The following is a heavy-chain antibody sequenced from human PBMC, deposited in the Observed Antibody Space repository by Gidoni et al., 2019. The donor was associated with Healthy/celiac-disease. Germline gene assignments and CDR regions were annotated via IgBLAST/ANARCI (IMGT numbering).Heavy chain of an antibody. D-gene: IGHD3-10*01. CDR3: VHGGFWYDN. J-gene: IGHJ5*02. CDR1: GLTFSRFW. CDR2: RKKDGSEK. V-gene: IGHV3-7*05. Sequence: EVQLVESGGGLVQPVVSLRLSCAASGLTFSRFWMSWVRQAPGKGLEWGANRKKDGSEKYYVDAVKGRCTIYRDNAKNSLFLQMNSLRTEDTAVYYCVHGGFWYDNWGQGTLVAASS.